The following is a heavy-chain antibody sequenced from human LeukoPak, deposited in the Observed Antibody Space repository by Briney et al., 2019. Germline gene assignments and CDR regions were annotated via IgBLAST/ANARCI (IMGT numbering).Heavy chain of an antibody. Sequence: ASETLSLTCAVSGYSISSGYYWGWIRQPPGKGLEWIGSIYHSGSTYYNPSLKSPVTISVDTSKTQFSLKLSSVTAADTAVYYCARESPNYYDSSGYYIRPGRSFDYWGQGTLVTVSS. D-gene: IGHD3-22*01. CDR1: GYSISSGYY. J-gene: IGHJ4*02. CDR2: IYHSGST. CDR3: ARESPNYYDSSGYYIRPGRSFDY. V-gene: IGHV4-38-2*01.